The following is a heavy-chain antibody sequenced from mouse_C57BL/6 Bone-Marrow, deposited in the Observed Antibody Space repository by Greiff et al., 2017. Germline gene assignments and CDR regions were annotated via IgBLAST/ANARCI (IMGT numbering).Heavy chain of an antibody. CDR1: GFTFSSYA. D-gene: IGHD1-1*01. J-gene: IGHJ2*01. Sequence: EVQLVESGGGLVKPGGSLKLSCAASGFTFSSYAMSWVRQTPEKRLEWVATISDGGSYTYYPDNVKGRFTLSRDNAKNNLYLQMSHLKSEDTAMYYCARERIYYYGSSYGHFDDGGQGTTLTVSS. CDR2: ISDGGSYT. V-gene: IGHV5-4*01. CDR3: ARERIYYYGSSYGHFDD.